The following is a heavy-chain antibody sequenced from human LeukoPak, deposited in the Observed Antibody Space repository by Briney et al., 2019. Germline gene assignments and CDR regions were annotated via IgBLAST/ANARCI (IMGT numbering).Heavy chain of an antibody. CDR1: GFTFSDYE. CDR2: ISSSVSTK. D-gene: IGHD4-23*01. CDR3: ALYGGTKGVDY. V-gene: IGHV3-48*03. J-gene: IGHJ4*02. Sequence: GGSLGLSCATSGFTFSDYEMNWVRQAPGKGLEWVSYISSSVSTKYYADSVKGRFTISRDNAKNSLYLQMNSLRAEDTAVYYCALYGGTKGVDYWGQGTLVTVSS.